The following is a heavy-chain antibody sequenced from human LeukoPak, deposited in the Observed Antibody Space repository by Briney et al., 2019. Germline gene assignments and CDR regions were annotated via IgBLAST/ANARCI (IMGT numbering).Heavy chain of an antibody. CDR3: ATDSIRGHFDWSIQPIQH. CDR1: GYTLTELS. D-gene: IGHD3-9*01. V-gene: IGHV1-24*01. CDR2: FDPEDGET. Sequence: ASVKVSCKVSGYTLTELSMHWVQQAPGKGLEWMGGFDPEDGETIYAQKFQGRVTMAEDTSTDTAYMELSSLRSEDTAVYYCATDSIRGHFDWSIQPIQHWGQGTLVTVSS. J-gene: IGHJ1*01.